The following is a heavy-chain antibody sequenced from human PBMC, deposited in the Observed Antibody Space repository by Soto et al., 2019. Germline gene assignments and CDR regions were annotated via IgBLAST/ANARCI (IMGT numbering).Heavy chain of an antibody. J-gene: IGHJ4*02. CDR2: IYYSGST. D-gene: IGHD1-26*01. V-gene: IGHV4-59*01. Sequence: SETLSLTCTVSGGSISSYYWSWIRQPPGKGLEWIGYIYYSGSTNYNPSLKSRVTISVDTSKNQFSLKLSSVTAADTAVYYCARESWERYYFDYWGQGTLVTVSS. CDR3: ARESWERYYFDY. CDR1: GGSISSYY.